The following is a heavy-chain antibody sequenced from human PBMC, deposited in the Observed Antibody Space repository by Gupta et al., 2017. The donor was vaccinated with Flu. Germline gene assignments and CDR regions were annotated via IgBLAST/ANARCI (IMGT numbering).Heavy chain of an antibody. Sequence: EVQLVESGGGLVKPGGSLRLSCAASGFTFSNAWMSWVRQAPGKGLEWVGRIKSKTDGGTTDYAAPVKGRFTISRDDSKNTLYLQMNSLKTEDTAVYYCTTGRGIVVVYFDYWGQGTLVTVSS. D-gene: IGHD3-22*01. V-gene: IGHV3-15*01. J-gene: IGHJ4*02. CDR1: GFTFSNAW. CDR2: IKSKTDGGTT. CDR3: TTGRGIVVVYFDY.